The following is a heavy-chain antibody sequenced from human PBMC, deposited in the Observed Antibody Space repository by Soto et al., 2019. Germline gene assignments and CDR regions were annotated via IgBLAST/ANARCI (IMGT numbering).Heavy chain of an antibody. CDR3: ARSHDYGVFDI. V-gene: IGHV4-30-2*01. CDR1: GGSIDSGYYS. Sequence: QLQLRESGSGLVQPSQTLSLTCVLTGGSIDSGYYSWSWIRQPPGKGLQWIGNIYQSGSAFYNPSFKSRDSMSVDRSKTYFSLKLSSVAAADTAVYYCARSHDYGVFDILGQGTTVTVSS. D-gene: IGHD4-17*01. CDR2: IYQSGSA. J-gene: IGHJ3*02.